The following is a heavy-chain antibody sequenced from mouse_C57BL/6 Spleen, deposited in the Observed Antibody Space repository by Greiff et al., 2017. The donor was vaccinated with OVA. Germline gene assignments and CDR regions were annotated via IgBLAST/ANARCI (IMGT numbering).Heavy chain of an antibody. Sequence: EVKVEESGGGSVQPGGSMKLSCAASGFTFSDAWMDWVRQSPEKGLEWVAEIRNKANNHATYYAESVKGRFTISRDDSKSSVYLQMNSLRAEDTGIYYCTRGASTMVTTGFAYWGQGTLVTVSA. CDR1: GFTFSDAW. J-gene: IGHJ3*01. V-gene: IGHV6-6*01. CDR3: TRGASTMVTTGFAY. D-gene: IGHD2-2*01. CDR2: IRNKANNHAT.